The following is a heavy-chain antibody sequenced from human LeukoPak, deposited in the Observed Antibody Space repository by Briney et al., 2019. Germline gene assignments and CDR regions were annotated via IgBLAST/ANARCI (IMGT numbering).Heavy chain of an antibody. CDR2: ISTNGDST. Sequence: LPGGSLRLSCAASGFTFSTYAMHWVRQAPGKGLEYVSAISTNGDSTYYADSVKGRFTISRDNSKNTLFLQMGSLRADDMAVYYCARWGSTSCYDYWGQGTLVTVSS. J-gene: IGHJ4*02. CDR3: ARWGSTSCYDY. D-gene: IGHD2-2*01. CDR1: GFTFSTYA. V-gene: IGHV3-64*02.